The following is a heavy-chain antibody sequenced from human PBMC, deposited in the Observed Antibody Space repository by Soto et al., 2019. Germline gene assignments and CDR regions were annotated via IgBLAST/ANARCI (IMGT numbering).Heavy chain of an antibody. J-gene: IGHJ3*02. CDR3: ARAVSYYDSSGYYFGAFDI. CDR2: IGTAGDT. CDR1: GFTFSSYD. Sequence: PGGSLRLSCAASGFTFSSYDMHWVRQATGKGLEWVSAIGTAGDTYYPGSVKGRFTISRENAKNSLYLQMNSLRAGDTAVYYCARAVSYYDSSGYYFGAFDIWGQGTMVTVS. D-gene: IGHD3-22*01. V-gene: IGHV3-13*01.